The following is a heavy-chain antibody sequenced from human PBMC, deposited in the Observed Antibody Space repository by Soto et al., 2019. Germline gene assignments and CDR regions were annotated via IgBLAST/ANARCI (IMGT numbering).Heavy chain of an antibody. V-gene: IGHV3-23*01. CDR2: ISGSGGST. CDR3: AKKKASGSYSRSYGMDV. J-gene: IGHJ6*02. D-gene: IGHD1-26*01. Sequence: PGGSLRLSCAASGFTFSSYAMSWVRQAPGKGLEWVSAISGSGGSTYYADSVKGRFTISRDNSKNTLYLQMNSLRAEDTAVYYCAKKKASGSYSRSYGMDVWGQGTTVTVSS. CDR1: GFTFSSYA.